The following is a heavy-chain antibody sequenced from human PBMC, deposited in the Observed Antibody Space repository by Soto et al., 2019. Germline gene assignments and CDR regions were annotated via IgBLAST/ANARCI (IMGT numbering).Heavy chain of an antibody. CDR2: ISRSSSTI. D-gene: IGHD3-10*01. J-gene: IGHJ4*02. CDR3: ARDLSGGIPDY. Sequence: EVQVVESGGGLVQPGGSLRLSCAVSGFTLSSYSMNWVRQAPGKGLEWVSYISRSSSTIYYADSVKGRFTISRDNAENSLYLQLNSLRAEDTAVYYCARDLSGGIPDYCGQGTLVTVSS. CDR1: GFTLSSYS. V-gene: IGHV3-48*01.